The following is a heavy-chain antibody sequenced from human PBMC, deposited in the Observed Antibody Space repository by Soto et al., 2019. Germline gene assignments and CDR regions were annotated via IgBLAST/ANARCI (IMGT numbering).Heavy chain of an antibody. CDR3: ARDPRITIFGVARTHDYYYMDV. D-gene: IGHD3-3*01. J-gene: IGHJ6*03. Sequence: EVQLVESGGGLVQPGGSLRLSCAASGFTFSSYAMHWVRQAPGKGLEYVSAISSNGGSTYYADSVKGRFTISRDNSKNTLYRQMASLRAEDTAVYYCARDPRITIFGVARTHDYYYMDVLGKGTTVTVSS. V-gene: IGHV3-64*07. CDR1: GFTFSSYA. CDR2: ISSNGGST.